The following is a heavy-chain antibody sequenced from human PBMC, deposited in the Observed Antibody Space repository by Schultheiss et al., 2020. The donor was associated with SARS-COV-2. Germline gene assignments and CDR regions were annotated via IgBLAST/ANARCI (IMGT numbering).Heavy chain of an antibody. CDR2: ISWNSGSI. CDR3: ARGRDAYKLGY. Sequence: GGSLRLSCAASGFTFDDYAMHWVRQAPGKGLEWVSGISWNSGSIGYADSVKGRFTISRDNSKNTLYLQMNSLRAEDTAVYYCARGRDAYKLGYWGQGTLVTVSS. D-gene: IGHD5-24*01. J-gene: IGHJ4*02. CDR1: GFTFDDYA. V-gene: IGHV3-9*01.